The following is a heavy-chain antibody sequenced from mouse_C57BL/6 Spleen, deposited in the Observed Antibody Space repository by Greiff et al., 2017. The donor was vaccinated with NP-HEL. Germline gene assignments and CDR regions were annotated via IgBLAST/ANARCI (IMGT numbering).Heavy chain of an antibody. V-gene: IGHV1-54*01. CDR1: GYAFTNYL. CDR2: INPGSGGT. D-gene: IGHD2-4*01. CDR3: ARDGRYDFDY. J-gene: IGHJ2*01. Sequence: VQGVESGAELVRPGTSVKVSCKASGYAFTNYLIEWVKQRPGQGLEWIGVINPGSGGTNYNEKFKGKATLTADKSSSTAYMQLSSLTSEDSAVYFCARDGRYDFDYWGQGTTLTVSS.